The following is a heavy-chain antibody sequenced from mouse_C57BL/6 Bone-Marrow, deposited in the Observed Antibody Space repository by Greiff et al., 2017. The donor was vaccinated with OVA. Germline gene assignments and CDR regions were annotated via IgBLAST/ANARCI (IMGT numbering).Heavy chain of an antibody. D-gene: IGHD1-1*01. CDR3: ARPYYYGSSYDWYFEV. V-gene: IGHV1-18*01. J-gene: IGHJ1*03. Sequence: EVQLVESGPELVKPGASVKIPCKASGYTFTDYNMDWVKQSHGKSLEWIGDINPNNGGTIYNQKFKGKATLTVDKSSSTAYMELRSLTSEDTAVYYCARPYYYGSSYDWYFEVWGTGTTVTVSS. CDR1: GYTFTDYN. CDR2: INPNNGGT.